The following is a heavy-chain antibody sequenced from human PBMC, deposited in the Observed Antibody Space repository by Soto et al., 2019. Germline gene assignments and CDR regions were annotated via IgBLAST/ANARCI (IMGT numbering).Heavy chain of an antibody. J-gene: IGHJ6*02. CDR1: GGSFSAYY. V-gene: IGHV4-34*12. Sequence: SETLSLTCAVYGGSFSAYYWGWVRQPQGKGLEWIGEIIHSESTKYNPSLKSRVTISVDTSKNQFSLKLSSVTAADTAVYYCASSSLYGMDVWGQGTTVTVSS. CDR3: ASSSLYGMDV. CDR2: IIHSEST.